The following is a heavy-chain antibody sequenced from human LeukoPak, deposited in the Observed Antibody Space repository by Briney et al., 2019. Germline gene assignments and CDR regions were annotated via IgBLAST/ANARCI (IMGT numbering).Heavy chain of an antibody. Sequence: SGTLSLTCTVSGGSISSYYWSWIRQPPGKGLEWIGYIYYTGSTSYNPSLKSRVTISVDTSKNQFSLKLTAVTAADTAVYYCARNSAVATSRSWFDPWGQGTLVTVSS. V-gene: IGHV4-59*08. D-gene: IGHD6-19*01. J-gene: IGHJ5*02. CDR2: IYYTGST. CDR3: ARNSAVATSRSWFDP. CDR1: GGSISSYY.